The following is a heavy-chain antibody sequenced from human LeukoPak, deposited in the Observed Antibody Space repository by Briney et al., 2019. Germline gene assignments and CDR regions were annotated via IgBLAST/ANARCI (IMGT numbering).Heavy chain of an antibody. CDR2: ISYDGSNK. J-gene: IGHJ4*02. V-gene: IGHV3-30-3*01. CDR3: ARPYNYDTSAYYFDY. D-gene: IGHD3-22*01. CDR1: GFIFSTYA. Sequence: GRSLRLSCAASGFIFSTYAMHWVRQAPGKGLEWVAVISYDGSNKYYADSVKGRFTFSRDNSKNTLYLQMKSLRAEDTAVYYCARPYNYDTSAYYFDYWGQGTLVTVSS.